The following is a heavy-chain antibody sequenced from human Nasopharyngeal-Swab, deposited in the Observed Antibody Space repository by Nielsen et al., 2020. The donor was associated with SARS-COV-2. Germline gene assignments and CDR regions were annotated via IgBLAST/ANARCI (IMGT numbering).Heavy chain of an antibody. J-gene: IGHJ4*02. Sequence: GESLKISCAASGFIVSSNYMSWVRQAPGKGLEWVSVIYSGGSTYYAGSVKGRFTISRDNAKNSLYLQMNSLRDEDTAVYYCASARDYYGSGSYDYWGQGTLVTVSS. CDR2: IYSGGST. V-gene: IGHV3-53*01. D-gene: IGHD3-10*01. CDR1: GFIVSSNY. CDR3: ASARDYYGSGSYDY.